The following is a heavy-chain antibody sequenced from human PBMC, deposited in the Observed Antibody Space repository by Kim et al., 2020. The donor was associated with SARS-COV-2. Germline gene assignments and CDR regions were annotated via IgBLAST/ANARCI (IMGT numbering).Heavy chain of an antibody. Sequence: YYADSGKGRFTGSRDNSKNTLYLQMNSLRGEDTAVYYCAQQWMVLGAFDIWGQGTVVTVSS. J-gene: IGHJ3*02. CDR3: AQQWMVLGAFDI. V-gene: IGHV3-23*01. D-gene: IGHD6-19*01.